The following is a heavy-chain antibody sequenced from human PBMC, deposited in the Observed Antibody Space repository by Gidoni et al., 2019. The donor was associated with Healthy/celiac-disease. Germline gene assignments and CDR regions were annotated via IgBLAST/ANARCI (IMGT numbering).Heavy chain of an antibody. V-gene: IGHV3-23*01. D-gene: IGHD2-21*01. CDR2: ISGSGGST. J-gene: IGHJ6*02. CDR1: GFTFSSYA. CDR3: AKDKRWVSYSSRDYYYGMDV. Sequence: EVQLLESGGGLVQPGGSLSLSCAASGFTFSSYAMSWVRQAPGKGLEWVSAISGSGGSTYYADSVKGRFTISRDNSKNTLYLQMNSLRAEDTAVYYCAKDKRWVSYSSRDYYYGMDVWGQGTTVTVSS.